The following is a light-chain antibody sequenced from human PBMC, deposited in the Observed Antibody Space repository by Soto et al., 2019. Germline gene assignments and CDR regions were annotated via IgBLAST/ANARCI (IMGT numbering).Light chain of an antibody. Sequence: EIVLTQSPGTLSLSPGERATLSCRASQSVSSTCLAWYRQKPGQAPRLLIYGASSRATGIPDRFSGSGSGTDFTLTIGRLEPEDFAVYYCQQYGRSPQTSRHGTK. J-gene: IGKJ1*01. CDR1: QSVSSTC. V-gene: IGKV3-20*01. CDR2: GAS. CDR3: QQYGRSPQT.